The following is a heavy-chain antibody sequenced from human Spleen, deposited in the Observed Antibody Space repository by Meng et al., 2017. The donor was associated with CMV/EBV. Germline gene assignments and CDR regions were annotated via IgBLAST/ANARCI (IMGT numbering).Heavy chain of an antibody. J-gene: IGHJ6*02. D-gene: IGHD3-16*01. CDR1: GFTFSSYA. V-gene: IGHV3-23*01. CDR3: ANARGNYLYYGMDV. CDR2: ISGSGGST. Sequence: GESLKISCAASGFTFSSYAMSWVRQAPGKGLEWVSAISGSGGSTYYADSVKGRFTISRDNSRNTLYLQMNSLRAEDTAVYYCANARGNYLYYGMDVWGQGTTVTVSS.